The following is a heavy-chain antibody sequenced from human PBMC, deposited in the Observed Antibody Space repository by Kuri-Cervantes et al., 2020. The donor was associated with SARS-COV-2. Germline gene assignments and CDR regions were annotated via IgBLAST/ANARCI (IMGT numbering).Heavy chain of an antibody. D-gene: IGHD3-3*01. CDR3: ARYSREWLQINPDAFDI. CDR1: GFTFSSYG. J-gene: IGHJ3*02. V-gene: IGHV3-48*01. CDR2: ISSSGSTI. Sequence: GESLKISCAASGFTFSSYGMHWVRQAPGKGLEWVSYISSSGSTIYYADSVKGRFTISRDNSKNTLYLQMNSLRAEDTAVYYCARYSREWLQINPDAFDIWGQGTMVTVSS.